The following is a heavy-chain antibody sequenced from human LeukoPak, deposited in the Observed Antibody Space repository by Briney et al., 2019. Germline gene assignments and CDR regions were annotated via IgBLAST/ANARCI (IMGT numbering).Heavy chain of an antibody. V-gene: IGHV3-74*01. CDR2: ITNDGRGT. J-gene: IGHJ6*03. Sequence: GGSLRLSCAASGFTFSNYWMHWVRQAPGKGLVWVSRITNDGRGTSYADSVKGRFTISRDNAKNSLYLQMNSLRAEDTAVYYCARVSSKATVRGLITKKNYYYYYMDVWGKGTTVTISS. CDR1: GFTFSNYW. CDR3: ARVSSKATVRGLITKKNYYYYYMDV. D-gene: IGHD3-10*01.